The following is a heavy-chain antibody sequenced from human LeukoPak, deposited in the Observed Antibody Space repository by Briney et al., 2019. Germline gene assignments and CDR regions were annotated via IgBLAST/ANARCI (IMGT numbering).Heavy chain of an antibody. J-gene: IGHJ5*02. CDR3: ARSSIAATFDP. CDR1: NYTFTSYG. V-gene: IGHV1-18*01. Sequence: VASVKVSCKASNYTFTSYGISWVRQAPGQGLEWMAWINAYNGDTNYAQKLQGRVTLTTDTSTSTAYMELRSLRSDDTAVYYCARSSIAATFDPWGQGTLVTVSS. CDR2: INAYNGDT. D-gene: IGHD6-6*01.